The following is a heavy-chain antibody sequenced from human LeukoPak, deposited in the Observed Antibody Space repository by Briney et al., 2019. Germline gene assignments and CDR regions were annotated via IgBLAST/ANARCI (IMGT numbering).Heavy chain of an antibody. CDR3: ARGGVATTAPLYYYYYYMDV. CDR1: GGSFSGYY. D-gene: IGHD4-17*01. J-gene: IGHJ6*03. Sequence: SETLSLTCAVYGGSFSGYYWSWIRQPPGKGLEWIGEINHSGSTNYNPSLKSRVTISVDTSKNQFSLKLSSVTAADTAVYYCARGGVATTAPLYYYYYYMDVWGKGTTVIISS. V-gene: IGHV4-34*01. CDR2: INHSGST.